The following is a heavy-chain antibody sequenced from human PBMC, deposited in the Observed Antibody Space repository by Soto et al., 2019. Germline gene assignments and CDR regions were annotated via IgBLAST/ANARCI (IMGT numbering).Heavy chain of an antibody. D-gene: IGHD7-27*01. CDR2: IYPGDSDT. J-gene: IGHJ3*02. CDR1: GYSFTSYW. V-gene: IGHV5-51*01. CDR3: ARPNRTGGYAFDI. Sequence: GESLKISCKGSGYSFTSYWIGWVRQMPGKGLEWMGIIYPGDSDTSYSPSFQGQVTISADKSISTAYLQWSSLKASDTAMYYCARPNRTGGYAFDIWGQGTMVTVSS.